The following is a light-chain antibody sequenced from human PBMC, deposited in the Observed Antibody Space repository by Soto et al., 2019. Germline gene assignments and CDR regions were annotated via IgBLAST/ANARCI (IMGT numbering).Light chain of an antibody. J-gene: IGKJ2*01. CDR3: QQYGSSPYT. Sequence: EIVLTQSPGTLSLSPGARATLSCRASQSFSGNFLAWYQQKPGQAPRLLIYGASNRATGIPDRFSGSGSGTDFTLTVSRLEPEDFAVYYCQQYGSSPYTFGQGTKLEIK. V-gene: IGKV3-20*01. CDR1: QSFSGNF. CDR2: GAS.